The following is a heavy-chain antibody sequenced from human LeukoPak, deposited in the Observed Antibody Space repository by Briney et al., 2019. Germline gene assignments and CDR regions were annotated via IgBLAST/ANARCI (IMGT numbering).Heavy chain of an antibody. CDR2: IHPGGTT. CDR3: ARYRYKTGDLDY. V-gene: IGHV4-34*01. Sequence: SETLSLTCAVLGGSFADYYWTYLRQPPGEGLEWIGEIHPGGTTNYNPSLTSRVTMSVDTSKIQFSLRLSSVTAADTAVYFCARYRYKTGDLDYWGQGTLVTVSS. CDR1: GGSFADYY. J-gene: IGHJ4*02. D-gene: IGHD3-16*02.